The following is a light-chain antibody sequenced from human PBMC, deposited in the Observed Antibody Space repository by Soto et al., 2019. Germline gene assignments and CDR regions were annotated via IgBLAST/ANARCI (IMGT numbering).Light chain of an antibody. J-gene: IGKJ3*01. Sequence: EIVLTQSPATLSLSPGARATLSCRASQSVSSYLAWYQQKPGQAPRLLIYDASNRATGIPARFSGSGSGTDFTLTISSLEPEDFAVYYCQQRSNWTTFGPGTKVDIK. CDR2: DAS. CDR3: QQRSNWTT. CDR1: QSVSSY. V-gene: IGKV3-11*01.